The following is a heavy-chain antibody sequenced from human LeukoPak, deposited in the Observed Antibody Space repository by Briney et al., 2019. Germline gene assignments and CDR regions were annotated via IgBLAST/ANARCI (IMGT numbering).Heavy chain of an antibody. CDR1: GFTLSSSA. D-gene: IGHD3-22*01. CDR3: AKLLLG. Sequence: GGSLRLSCAASGFTLSSSAMSWVRQAPGKGLEWVSVMTEGGATYYADSVRGRFIISRDNSKNMVYLQMNSLRVDDTAVYYCAKLLLGWGQGTLVTVSS. J-gene: IGHJ4*02. V-gene: IGHV3-23*01. CDR2: MTEGGAT.